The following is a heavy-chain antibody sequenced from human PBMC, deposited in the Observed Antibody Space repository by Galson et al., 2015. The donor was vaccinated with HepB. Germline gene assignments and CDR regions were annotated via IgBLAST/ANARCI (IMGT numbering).Heavy chain of an antibody. CDR3: ARWSIVGATTALDY. CDR2: ISYDGSNK. Sequence: SLRLSCAASGFTFSSYAMHWVRQAPGKGLEWVAVISYDGSNKYYADSVKGRFTISRDNSKNTLYLQMNSLRAEDTAVYYCARWSIVGATTALDYWGQGTLVTVSS. J-gene: IGHJ4*02. CDR1: GFTFSSYA. V-gene: IGHV3-30*04. D-gene: IGHD1-26*01.